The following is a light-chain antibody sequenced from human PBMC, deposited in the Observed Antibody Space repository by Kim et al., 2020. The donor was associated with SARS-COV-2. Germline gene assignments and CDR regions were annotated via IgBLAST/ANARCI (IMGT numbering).Light chain of an antibody. J-gene: IGLJ7*01. Sequence: LGKTVTITCQGDSVRSFHASWYQQKPGQAPVLVFYGNDHRPSGIPDRFSGSSSGDRSSLTITWAQAADEADYYCNCRASHPYRVFFGGGTQLTVL. CDR1: SVRSFH. CDR3: NCRASHPYRVF. V-gene: IGLV3-19*01. CDR2: GND.